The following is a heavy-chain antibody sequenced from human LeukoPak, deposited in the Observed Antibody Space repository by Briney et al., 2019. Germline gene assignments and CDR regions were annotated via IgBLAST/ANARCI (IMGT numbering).Heavy chain of an antibody. CDR1: GFTFSGSA. CDR2: IRSKANSYAT. V-gene: IGHV3-73*01. D-gene: IGHD2-2*01. J-gene: IGHJ2*01. Sequence: GGSLRLSCAASGFTFSGSAMHWVRQASGKGLEWVGRIRSKANSYATAYAASVKGRFTISRDDSKNTAYLQMNSLRAEDTAVYYCAKDIVVVPAPVGYFDLWGRGTLVTVSS. CDR3: AKDIVVVPAPVGYFDL.